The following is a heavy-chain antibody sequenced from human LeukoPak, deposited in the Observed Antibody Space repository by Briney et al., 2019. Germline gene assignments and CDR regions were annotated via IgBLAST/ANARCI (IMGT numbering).Heavy chain of an antibody. CDR1: GYSINSGYH. CDR2: IYHSGST. J-gene: IGHJ4*02. CDR3: ARHYLYDTSGDGTYYFDY. V-gene: IGHV4-38-2*02. D-gene: IGHD3-22*01. Sequence: AETLSLTCIVSGYSINSGYHWGWIRQPPGKGLEWIGSIYHSGSTYHNPSLKSRVTISIDPSKNQFSLKLSSVTAADTAVYYCARHYLYDTSGDGTYYFDYWGQGTLVTVSS.